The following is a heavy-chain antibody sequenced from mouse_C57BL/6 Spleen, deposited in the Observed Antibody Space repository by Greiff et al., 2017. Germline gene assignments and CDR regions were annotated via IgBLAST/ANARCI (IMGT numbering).Heavy chain of an antibody. D-gene: IGHD2-3*01. CDR2: INPNNGGT. CDR3: ARFYDYDGMDY. V-gene: IGHV1-22*01. Sequence: EVKLMESGPELVKPGASVKMSCKASGYTFTDYNMHWVKQSHGKSLEWIGYINPNNGGTSYNQKFKGKATLTVNKSSSTAYMELRSLTSEDSAVYYCARFYDYDGMDYWGQGTSVTVSS. CDR1: GYTFTDYN. J-gene: IGHJ4*01.